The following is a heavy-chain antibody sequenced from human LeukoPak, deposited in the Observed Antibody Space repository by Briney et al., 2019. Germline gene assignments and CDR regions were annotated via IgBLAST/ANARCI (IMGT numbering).Heavy chain of an antibody. J-gene: IGHJ4*02. CDR3: ARAGSTTVTTYFDY. CDR1: GGSISSGDYY. V-gene: IGHV4-61*08. D-gene: IGHD4-17*01. CDR2: IYYSGST. Sequence: PSETLSLTCTVSGGSISSGDYYWSWIRQPPGKGLEWIGYIYYSGSTNYNPSLKSRVTISVDTSKNQFSLKLSSVTAADTAVYYCARAGSTTVTTYFDYWGRGTLVTVSS.